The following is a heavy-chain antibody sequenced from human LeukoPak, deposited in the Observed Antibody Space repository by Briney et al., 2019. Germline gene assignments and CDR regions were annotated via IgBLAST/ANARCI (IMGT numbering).Heavy chain of an antibody. V-gene: IGHV1-69*05. J-gene: IGHJ4*02. CDR1: GGTFSSYA. CDR2: IIPIFGTA. CDR3: ARDCSGGSCAYFDY. Sequence: ASVKVSCKASGGTFSSYAISWVRQAPGQGLEWMGRIIPIFGTANYAQKFQGRVTITTDESTSTAYMELSSLRSEDTAVYYCARDCSGGSCAYFDYWGQGTLVTVSP. D-gene: IGHD2-15*01.